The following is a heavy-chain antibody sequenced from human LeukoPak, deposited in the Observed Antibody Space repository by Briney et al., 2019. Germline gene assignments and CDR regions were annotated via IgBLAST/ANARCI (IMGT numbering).Heavy chain of an antibody. J-gene: IGHJ4*02. CDR2: IKQDGSEK. CDR1: GFTFSSYW. CDR3: ARDYPPITIFGVVIEGASPDY. D-gene: IGHD3-3*01. V-gene: IGHV3-7*01. Sequence: GSLRLSCAASGFTFSSYWMSWVRQAPGKGLEWVANIKQDGSEKYYVDSVKGRFTISRDNAKNSLYLQMNSLRAEDTAVYYCARDYPPITIFGVVIEGASPDYWGQGTLVTVSS.